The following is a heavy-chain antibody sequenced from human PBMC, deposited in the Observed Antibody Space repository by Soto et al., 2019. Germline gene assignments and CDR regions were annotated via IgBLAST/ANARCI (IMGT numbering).Heavy chain of an antibody. CDR1: GGSISSYY. J-gene: IGHJ4*02. CDR2: IYYSGST. CDR3: ARRYGASFDY. V-gene: IGHV4-59*01. Sequence: SETLCLTCTVSGGSISSYYWSWIRQPPGKGLEWIGYIYYSGSTNYNPSLKSRVTISVDTSKNQFSLKLSSVTAADTAVYYCARRYGASFDYWGQGTLVTVSS. D-gene: IGHD4-17*01.